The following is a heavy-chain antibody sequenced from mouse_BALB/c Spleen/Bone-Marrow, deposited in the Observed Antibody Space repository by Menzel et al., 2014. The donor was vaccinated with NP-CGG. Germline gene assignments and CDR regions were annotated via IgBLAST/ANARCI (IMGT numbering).Heavy chain of an antibody. V-gene: IGHV1-54*03. CDR1: GYAFTNYL. D-gene: IGHD2-12*01. J-gene: IGHJ2*01. Sequence: QVQLQQSGAKLVRPGTSVKVSCKASGYAFTNYLIEWFKQRPGQGLEWIGVINPGSGGTNFNEKFRGKETLTADKSSSLADMQFNSLTSDDSAVYFCAREGYYSLDYGGQGTTRTVSS. CDR2: INPGSGGT. CDR3: AREGYYSLDY.